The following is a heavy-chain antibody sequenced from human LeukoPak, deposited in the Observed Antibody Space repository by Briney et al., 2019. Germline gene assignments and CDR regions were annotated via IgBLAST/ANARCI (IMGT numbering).Heavy chain of an antibody. CDR3: ARQQIVVGDFDY. CDR2: ISSSGSTI. Sequence: GGSLRLSCAASGFTFSSYGMHWVRQAPGKGLEWVSYISSSGSTIYYADSVKGRFTISRDNAKNSLYLQMNSLRAEDTAVYYCARQQIVVGDFDYWGQGTLVTVSS. CDR1: GFTFSSYG. J-gene: IGHJ4*02. D-gene: IGHD2-2*01. V-gene: IGHV3-48*04.